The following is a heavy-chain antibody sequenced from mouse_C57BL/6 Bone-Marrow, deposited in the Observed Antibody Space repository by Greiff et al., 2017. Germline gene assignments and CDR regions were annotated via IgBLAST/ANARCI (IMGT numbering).Heavy chain of an antibody. CDR2: IDPENGDT. Sequence: VQLQQSGAELVRPGASVKLSCTASGFNIKDDYMHWVKQRPEQGLEWIGWIDPENGDTEYASKFQGKATITADTSSNTAYLQLSSLTSEDTAVYYCNTVVCYGSSFPFAYWGQGTLVTVSA. V-gene: IGHV14-4*01. D-gene: IGHD1-1*01. CDR3: NTVVCYGSSFPFAY. J-gene: IGHJ3*01. CDR1: GFNIKDDY.